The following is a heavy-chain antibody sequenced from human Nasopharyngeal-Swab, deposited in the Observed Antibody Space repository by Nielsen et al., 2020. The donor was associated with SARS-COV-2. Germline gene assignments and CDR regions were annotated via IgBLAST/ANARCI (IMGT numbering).Heavy chain of an antibody. V-gene: IGHV3-9*01. CDR1: GFTFADHV. J-gene: IGHJ6*03. CDR3: AKDMSPNTYYYYMDV. CDR2: ISWNSGSI. Sequence: GGSLRLSCAASGFTFADHVMHWVRQAPGKGLEWVSGISWNSGSIGYADSVKGRFTISRDNAKNSLYLQMNSLRAEDTALYYCAKDMSPNTYYYYMDVWGKGTTVTVSS.